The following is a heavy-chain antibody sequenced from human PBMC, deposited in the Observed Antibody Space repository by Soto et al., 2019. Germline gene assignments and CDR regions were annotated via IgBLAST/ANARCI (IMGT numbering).Heavy chain of an antibody. V-gene: IGHV3-74*01. D-gene: IGHD1-26*01. Sequence: EVQLVESGGDLIQPGGSLRISCAASGFTFSTSWMHWVRQTPGEGLAWVSRINSDGTTINYADSVKGRFTISRDNAKNTLYLQMNSLRADDTAVYYCTRAESYRFDYWVQGTLVTVSS. CDR1: GFTFSTSW. CDR3: TRAESYRFDY. J-gene: IGHJ4*02. CDR2: INSDGTTI.